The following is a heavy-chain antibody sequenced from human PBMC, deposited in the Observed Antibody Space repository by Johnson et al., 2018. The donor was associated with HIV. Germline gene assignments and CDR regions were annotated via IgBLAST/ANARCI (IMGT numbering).Heavy chain of an antibody. CDR2: IHSGGST. CDR1: GFTVSRYY. D-gene: IGHD5-18*01. J-gene: IGHJ3*02. Sequence: VQLVDPRGGLLQPGGSLRLSCASFGFTVSRYYMRWVRQAPGKGMEWVSVIHSGGSTYYAAPVKGRFTISRDDSKSTLYLQMITLKTEDTAVYYCTTVASWIRTVGAFDIWGQGTMVTVSS. CDR3: TTVASWIRTVGAFDI. V-gene: IGHV3-53*01.